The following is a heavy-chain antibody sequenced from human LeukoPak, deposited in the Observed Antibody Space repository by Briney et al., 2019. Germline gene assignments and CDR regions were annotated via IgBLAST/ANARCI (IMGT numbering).Heavy chain of an antibody. CDR3: ARTTLFGELGY. CDR2: INHSGST. V-gene: IGHV4-34*01. CDR1: GGSFSGYY. Sequence: PSETLSLTCAVYGGSFSGYYWSWIRQPPGKGLEWIGEINHSGSTNYNPSLKSRVTISVDTSKNQFSLKLSSVTAADTAVYYCARTTLFGELGYWGQGALVTVSS. J-gene: IGHJ4*02. D-gene: IGHD3-10*01.